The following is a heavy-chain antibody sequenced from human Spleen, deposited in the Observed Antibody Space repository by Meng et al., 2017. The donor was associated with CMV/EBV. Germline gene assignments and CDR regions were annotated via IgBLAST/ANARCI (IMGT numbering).Heavy chain of an antibody. CDR1: GGSISSYY. CDR3: ATHYDSSGYRTFDI. V-gene: IGHV4-59*01. D-gene: IGHD3-22*01. CDR2: FHYSGST. J-gene: IGHJ3*02. Sequence: SETLSLTCTAFGGSISSYYWSWIRQPPGKGLEWIGYFHYSGSTNYNPSLKSRVTISADTSKNQFSLKLSSVTAADTAIYYCATHYDSSGYRTFDIWGQGTMVTVSS.